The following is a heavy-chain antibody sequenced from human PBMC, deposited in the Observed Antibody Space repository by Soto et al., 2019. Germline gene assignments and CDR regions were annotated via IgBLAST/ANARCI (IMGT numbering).Heavy chain of an antibody. CDR2: ISYDGSNK. V-gene: IGHV3-30*18. CDR3: AKDHYYDSSGYYYSGEVG. J-gene: IGHJ4*02. Sequence: QVQLVESGGGVVQPGRSLRLSCAASGFTFSSYGMHWVRQAPGKGLEWVAVISYDGSNKYYADSVKGRFTISRDNSKNTLYLQMNSLRAEDTAVYYCAKDHYYDSSGYYYSGEVGWGQGTLVTVSS. D-gene: IGHD3-22*01. CDR1: GFTFSSYG.